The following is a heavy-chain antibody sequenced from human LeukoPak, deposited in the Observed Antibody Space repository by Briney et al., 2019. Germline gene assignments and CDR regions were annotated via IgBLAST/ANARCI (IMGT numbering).Heavy chain of an antibody. CDR1: GGSFSGYC. V-gene: IGHV4-34*01. Sequence: PSETLSLTCAVYGGSFSGYCWSWIRQPPGKGLEGIGEINHSGSTNYNPSLKSRVTISVDTSKNQFSLKLSSVTAADTAVYYCARGRYYGSGSVYWGQGTLVTVSS. CDR2: INHSGST. J-gene: IGHJ4*02. CDR3: ARGRYYGSGSVY. D-gene: IGHD3-10*01.